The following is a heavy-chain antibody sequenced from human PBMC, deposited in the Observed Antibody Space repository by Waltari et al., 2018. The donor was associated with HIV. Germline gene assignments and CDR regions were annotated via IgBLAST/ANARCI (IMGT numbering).Heavy chain of an antibody. J-gene: IGHJ6*04. CDR3: AREKGSSSGHYYGVDV. CDR1: GIRFSGLA. CDR2: IRYDGSNQ. D-gene: IGHD6-25*01. Sequence: QAQLVVACGVVVQPGRTLRLSWAASGIRFSGLAIHCAGQTPGKAVEWSAVIRYDGSNQLHSNSVKRRFTVSRDNSKNTLYVQMSSLRVEDTAIYYCAREKGSSSGHYYGVDVGGKGTTCTVSS. V-gene: IGHV3-33*01.